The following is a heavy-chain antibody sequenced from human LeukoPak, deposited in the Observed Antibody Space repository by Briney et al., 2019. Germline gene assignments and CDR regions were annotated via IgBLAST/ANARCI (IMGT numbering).Heavy chain of an antibody. CDR1: GFTFSSYT. CDR3: ARAPAEFALVITDYYLYMDV. J-gene: IGHJ6*03. Sequence: GGSLRLSCAASGFTFSSYTMNWVRQAPGKGLEWVSSISSSGGYIYYADSVKGRFTISRDNAKNSLYLQMNSLRAEDTAVYYCARAPAEFALVITDYYLYMDVWGKGTTVTVSS. CDR2: ISSSGGYI. D-gene: IGHD3/OR15-3a*01. V-gene: IGHV3-21*06.